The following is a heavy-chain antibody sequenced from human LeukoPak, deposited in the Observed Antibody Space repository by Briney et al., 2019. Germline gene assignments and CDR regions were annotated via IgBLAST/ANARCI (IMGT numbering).Heavy chain of an antibody. J-gene: IGHJ3*02. V-gene: IGHV4-39*01. CDR2: IYYSGST. D-gene: IGHD1-26*01. CDR3: ATPYSGGYQGLDI. Sequence: SETLSLTCTVSGGSISSNKYYWGWIRQPPGKGLEWIGSIYYSGSTYYNPTLKSRVTIFVDTSKNQFSLKLSSVTAADTAEYYCATPYSGGYQGLDIWGQGTMVTVSS. CDR1: GGSISSNKYY.